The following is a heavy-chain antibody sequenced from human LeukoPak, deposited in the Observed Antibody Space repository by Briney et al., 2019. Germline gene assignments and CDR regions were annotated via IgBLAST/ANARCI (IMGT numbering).Heavy chain of an antibody. D-gene: IGHD3-10*01. J-gene: IGHJ4*02. V-gene: IGHV3-23*01. CDR2: ISGSGGST. CDR1: GFTFSSYA. CDR3: ARESSKSYGSGSYYPKY. Sequence: GGSMRLSCAASGFTFSSYAMSWVRQAPGKGLEWVSAISGSGGSTYYADSVKGRFTISRDNSKNTLYLQMNSLRAEDTAVYYCARESSKSYGSGSYYPKYWGQGTLVTVSS.